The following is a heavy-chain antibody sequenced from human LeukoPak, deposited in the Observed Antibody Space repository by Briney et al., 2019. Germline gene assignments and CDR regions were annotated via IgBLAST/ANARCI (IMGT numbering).Heavy chain of an antibody. CDR1: GFTFDDYG. Sequence: PGGSLRLSCAASGFTFDDYGMSWVRQAPGKGLGWVSGINWNGGSTGYADSVKGRFTISRDNAKNSLYLQMNSLRTEDTALYYCAGEVDYDSRGYRPGSPHFDSGARGTRVPVS. CDR3: AGEVDYDSRGYRPGSPHFDS. V-gene: IGHV3-20*04. J-gene: IGHJ4*02. D-gene: IGHD3-22*01. CDR2: INWNGGST.